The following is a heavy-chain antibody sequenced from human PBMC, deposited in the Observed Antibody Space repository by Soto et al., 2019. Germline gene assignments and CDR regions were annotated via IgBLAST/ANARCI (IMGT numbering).Heavy chain of an antibody. CDR1: GYTFTSYA. V-gene: IGHV1-3*01. Sequence: ASVKVSCKASGYTFTSYAMHWVRQAPGQRLEWMGWINAGNGNTKYSQKYQGRVTITADESTSTAYMELSSLRSEDTAVYYCARATYCGGDCYHYFDYWGQGTLVTVSS. J-gene: IGHJ4*02. CDR2: INAGNGNT. CDR3: ARATYCGGDCYHYFDY. D-gene: IGHD2-21*02.